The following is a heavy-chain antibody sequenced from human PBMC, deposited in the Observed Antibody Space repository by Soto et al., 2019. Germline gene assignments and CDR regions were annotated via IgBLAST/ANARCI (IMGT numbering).Heavy chain of an antibody. J-gene: IGHJ4*02. CDR1: GGSISDSNYY. V-gene: IGHV4-39*01. CDR2: IYYTGST. Sequence: QLQLQQSGPGLVEPSETLSLACTVSGGSISDSNYYWGGVRQPPGEGLEWIGSIYYTGSTYYNASLKSRVTISVDTSKNQLALKLRSVTAADTAVYYCAGHYWFGDYWGQGTLVTVSS. CDR3: AGHYWFGDY. D-gene: IGHD3-10*01.